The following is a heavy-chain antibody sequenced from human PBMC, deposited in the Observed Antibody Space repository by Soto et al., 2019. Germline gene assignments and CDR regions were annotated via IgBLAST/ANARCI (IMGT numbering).Heavy chain of an antibody. J-gene: IGHJ4*02. Sequence: GGSLRLSCADSGFTFTDYGMHWVRQAPGKGLEWVAVISYDGSNKYYADSVKGRFTISRDNSKNTLYLQMNSLRAEDTAVFYCAKDRSHSSGWYTFDYWGQGTLVTVSS. CDR3: AKDRSHSSGWYTFDY. D-gene: IGHD6-19*01. CDR1: GFTFTDYG. V-gene: IGHV3-30*18. CDR2: ISYDGSNK.